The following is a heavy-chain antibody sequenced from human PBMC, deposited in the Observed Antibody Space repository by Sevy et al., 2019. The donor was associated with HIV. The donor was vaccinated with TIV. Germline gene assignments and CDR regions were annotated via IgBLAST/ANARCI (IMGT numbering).Heavy chain of an antibody. CDR2: TYYRSKWYN. CDR1: GDSVCSNSAT. CDR3: ARIEYSSTWYFDY. J-gene: IGHJ4*02. Sequence: SQTLSLTCAISGDSVCSNSATWSWIRQSPSRGLEWLGRTYYRSKWYNDYAVSVKSRITINPDTSKNQFSLQLNSVTPEDTAVYYCARIEYSSTWYFDYWGQGTLVTVSS. V-gene: IGHV6-1*01. D-gene: IGHD6-13*01.